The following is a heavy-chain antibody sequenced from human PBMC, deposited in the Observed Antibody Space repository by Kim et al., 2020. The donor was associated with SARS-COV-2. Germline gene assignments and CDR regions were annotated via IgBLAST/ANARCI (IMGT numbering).Heavy chain of an antibody. J-gene: IGHJ3*02. Sequence: DSVTGRFTISRHNSKNTLYLQMNSLRTEDTAVYYCARAQRYFDWFDAFDIWGQGTMVTVSS. D-gene: IGHD3-9*01. CDR3: ARAQRYFDWFDAFDI. V-gene: IGHV3-53*04.